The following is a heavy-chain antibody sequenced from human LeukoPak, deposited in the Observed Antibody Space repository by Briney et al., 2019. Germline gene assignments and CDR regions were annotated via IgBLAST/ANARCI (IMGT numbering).Heavy chain of an antibody. D-gene: IGHD6-6*01. J-gene: IGHJ3*02. CDR2: IYPGDSDT. CDR1: GYSFTSYW. CDR3: ARQSIAARRVGKGAFDI. V-gene: IGHV5-51*01. Sequence: GESLKISCKGSGYSFTSYWIGWVRQMPGKGLEWMGTIYPGDSDTRYSPSFQGQVTISADKSISTAYLQWSSLKASDTAMYYCARQSIAARRVGKGAFDIWGQGTMVTVSS.